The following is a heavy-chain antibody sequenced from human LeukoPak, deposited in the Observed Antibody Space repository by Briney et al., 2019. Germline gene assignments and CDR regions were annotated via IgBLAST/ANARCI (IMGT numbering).Heavy chain of an antibody. Sequence: SQTLSLTCAIFGDSVSSSAATWSWIRQSPSRGLEWLGRTYYRSKWNYDYAVSVKSRLTIRPDTSKNQFSLQLNSVTPEDSAVYYCARRTKGLDYWGQGTLVTVSS. D-gene: IGHD1-1*01. J-gene: IGHJ4*02. CDR3: ARRTKGLDY. V-gene: IGHV6-1*01. CDR1: GDSVSSSAAT. CDR2: TYYRSKWNY.